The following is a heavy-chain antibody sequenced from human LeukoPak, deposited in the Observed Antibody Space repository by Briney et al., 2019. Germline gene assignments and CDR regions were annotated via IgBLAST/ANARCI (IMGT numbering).Heavy chain of an antibody. CDR2: IYYSGST. Sequence: SETLSLTCTVSGGSISSYYWGWIRQPPGKGLEWIGSIYYSGSTYYNPSLKSRVTISVDTSKNQFSLKLSSVTAADTAVYYCARLSAAAYYYDSSGYRGAIDYWGQGTLVTVSS. CDR1: GGSISSYY. CDR3: ARLSAAAYYYDSSGYRGAIDY. J-gene: IGHJ4*02. D-gene: IGHD3-22*01. V-gene: IGHV4-39*01.